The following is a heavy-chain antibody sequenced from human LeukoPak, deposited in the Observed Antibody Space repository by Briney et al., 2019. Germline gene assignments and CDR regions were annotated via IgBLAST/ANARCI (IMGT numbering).Heavy chain of an antibody. J-gene: IGHJ4*01. Sequence: GGSLRLSCAASGVMFSSHGMSWVRQAPGKGLDWVGRIKSKTDGGTPGYAAPVKDRFTISRDDSTNTLYLQMNSLKTDDTAVYYCTTISSTGDLDFWGHGTLVTVSS. CDR2: IKSKTDGGTP. CDR3: TTISSTGDLDF. V-gene: IGHV3-15*01. CDR1: GVMFSSHG. D-gene: IGHD1-1*01.